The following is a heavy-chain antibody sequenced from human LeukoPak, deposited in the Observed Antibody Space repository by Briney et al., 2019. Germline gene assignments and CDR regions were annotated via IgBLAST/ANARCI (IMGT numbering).Heavy chain of an antibody. D-gene: IGHD3-10*01. CDR2: IYNSGTT. V-gene: IGHV4-59*01. CDR1: GGSISIYY. CDR3: ARDRELGY. J-gene: IGHJ4*02. Sequence: SETLSLTCTVSGGSISIYYWSWIRQPPGKGLEWIGYIYNSGTTNYNPSLESRLTISVDTSKNQFSLKLTSVTAADTAVYYCARDRELGYWGQGILVTVSS.